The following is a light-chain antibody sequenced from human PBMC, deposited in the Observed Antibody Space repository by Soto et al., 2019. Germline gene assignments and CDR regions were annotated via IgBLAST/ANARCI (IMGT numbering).Light chain of an antibody. CDR3: GSYTSSSTLV. V-gene: IGLV2-14*01. CDR1: SSDVGGYNS. Sequence: QSVLTQPASVSGSPGQSIAISCTGTSSDVGGYNSVSWYQQHPGKAPKVMIYDVSNRPSGVSNRFSGSKSGNTASLTISGLQAEDEADYYCGSYTSSSTLVFGGGTKLTV. J-gene: IGLJ2*01. CDR2: DVS.